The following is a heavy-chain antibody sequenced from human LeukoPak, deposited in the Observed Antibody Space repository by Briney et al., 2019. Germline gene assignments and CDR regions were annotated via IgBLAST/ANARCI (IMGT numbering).Heavy chain of an antibody. V-gene: IGHV3-23*01. Sequence: PGGSLRLSCAASGFTFSSYAMSWVRQAPGKGLEWVSAISGSGGSTYYADSVKGRFTISRDNSKNTLYLQMNSLRAEDTAVYYCAGGAVAGPRGFYYYYMDVWGKGTTVTVSS. D-gene: IGHD6-19*01. CDR2: ISGSGGST. CDR1: GFTFSSYA. CDR3: AGGAVAGPRGFYYYYMDV. J-gene: IGHJ6*03.